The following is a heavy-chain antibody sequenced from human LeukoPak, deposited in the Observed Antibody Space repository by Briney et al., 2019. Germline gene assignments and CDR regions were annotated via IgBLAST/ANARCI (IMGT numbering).Heavy chain of an antibody. CDR2: ISGSGGSR. Sequence: GGSLRLSCAASGFTFSSYAMSWVRQAPGKGLEWVSTISGSGGSRYYADSGKGRFTISRDNSKSTLFLQMNSLRAEDTAVYYCARVPSPGSSTGYWGQGTLVTVSS. V-gene: IGHV3-23*01. J-gene: IGHJ4*02. CDR1: GFTFSSYA. CDR3: ARVPSPGSSTGY. D-gene: IGHD3-10*01.